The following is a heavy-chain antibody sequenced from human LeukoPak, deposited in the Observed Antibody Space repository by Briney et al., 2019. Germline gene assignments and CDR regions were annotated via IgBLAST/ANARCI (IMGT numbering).Heavy chain of an antibody. CDR3: ARVRHDPLEYGYYMDV. CDR2: INITANN. Sequence: ASETLSLTCAVDGGTFCGFYWRWISQTPGKGLVGIGDINITANNNYNPSLTDYNPSIKSRVSISVDSSKNELSLRVTSVTAADTGVYYCARVRHDPLEYGYYMDVWGKGTTVTASS. CDR1: GGTFCGFY. J-gene: IGHJ6*03. D-gene: IGHD3-3*01. V-gene: IGHV4-34*01.